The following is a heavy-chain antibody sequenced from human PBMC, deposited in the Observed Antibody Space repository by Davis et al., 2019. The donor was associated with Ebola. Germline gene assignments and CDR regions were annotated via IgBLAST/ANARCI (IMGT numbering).Heavy chain of an antibody. Sequence: PGGSLRLSCAASGFTFSSYGMHWVRQAPGKGLEWVAVISYDGSNKYYADSVKGRFTISRDNSKNTLYLQMNSLRAEDTAVYYCARDSSSGWYSSYYFDYWGQGTLVTVSS. J-gene: IGHJ4*02. CDR2: ISYDGSNK. CDR3: ARDSSSGWYSSYYFDY. V-gene: IGHV3-30*03. D-gene: IGHD6-19*01. CDR1: GFTFSSYG.